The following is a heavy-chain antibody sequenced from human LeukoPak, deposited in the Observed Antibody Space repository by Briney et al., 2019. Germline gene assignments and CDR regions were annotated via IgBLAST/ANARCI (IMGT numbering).Heavy chain of an antibody. CDR2: IYYSGST. V-gene: IGHV4-30-4*01. CDR3: ARVRVVLGGPIDY. D-gene: IGHD3-10*01. Sequence: SETPSLTCTVSGGSISSGDYYWSWIRQPPGKGLEWIGYIYYSGSTYYNPSLKSRVTISVDTSKNQFSLKLSSVTAADTAVYYCARVRVVLGGPIDYWGQGTLVTVSS. CDR1: GGSISSGDYY. J-gene: IGHJ4*02.